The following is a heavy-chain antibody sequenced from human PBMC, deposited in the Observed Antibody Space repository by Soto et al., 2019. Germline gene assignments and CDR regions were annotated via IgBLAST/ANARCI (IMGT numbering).Heavy chain of an antibody. Sequence: QLQLQESGPGLVKPSETLSLTCTVSGGSISSSGHFWGWIRQPPGKGLEWIGTIFYTGSTYYNSSFTSRVTMSVDTSKNQFSLKLSSVTAADTAVYYCARIVSTTPYFHHYMDVWGKGTTGTVSS. J-gene: IGHJ6*03. V-gene: IGHV4-39*01. CDR2: IFYTGST. CDR3: ARIVSTTPYFHHYMDV. D-gene: IGHD5-12*01. CDR1: GGSISSSGHF.